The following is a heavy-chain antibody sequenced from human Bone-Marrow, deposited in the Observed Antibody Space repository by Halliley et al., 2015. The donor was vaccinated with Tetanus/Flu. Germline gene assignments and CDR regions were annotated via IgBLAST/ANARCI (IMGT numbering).Heavy chain of an antibody. CDR1: DYTSTSFG. Sequence: QVQLVQSGAEVKKPGASVNISCTASDYTSTSFGFTWLRQAPGQGLEWMGWISAHNVNTKYAQKVQGRVTITADTSTTTAHMELRSLRSDDTAVYYCATGNYFSALDIWGQGTMVIVSS. CDR3: ATGNYFSALDI. V-gene: IGHV1-18*01. CDR2: ISAHNVNT. D-gene: IGHD1-26*01. J-gene: IGHJ3*02.